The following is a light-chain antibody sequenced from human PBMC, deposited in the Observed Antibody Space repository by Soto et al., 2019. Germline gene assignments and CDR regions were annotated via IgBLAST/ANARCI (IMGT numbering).Light chain of an antibody. CDR3: CSYAGSSTLV. V-gene: IGLV2-23*02. J-gene: IGLJ3*02. Sequence: QSALTQPASVSGSPGQSITISCTGTSSDVGSYNLVSWYQQHPDKAPKVMIYEVTKRPSGVSDHFSGSKSGNTASLTISGLQAEDEADYYCCSYAGSSTLVFGGGTKLTVL. CDR2: EVT. CDR1: SSDVGSYNL.